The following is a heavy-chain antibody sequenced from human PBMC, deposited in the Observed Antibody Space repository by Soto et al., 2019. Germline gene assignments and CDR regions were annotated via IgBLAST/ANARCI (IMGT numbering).Heavy chain of an antibody. D-gene: IGHD6-13*01. Sequence: SETLSLTCTVSGASISGFYWSWIRKSAGKGLEWIGRIYATGTTDYNPSLKSRVTMSVDTSKNQFSLKLSSVTAADTAVYYCARDKGRIAAAGTQYYYYYYGMDVWGQGTTVTVSS. CDR2: IYATGTT. J-gene: IGHJ6*02. CDR1: GASISGFY. CDR3: ARDKGRIAAAGTQYYYYYYGMDV. V-gene: IGHV4-4*07.